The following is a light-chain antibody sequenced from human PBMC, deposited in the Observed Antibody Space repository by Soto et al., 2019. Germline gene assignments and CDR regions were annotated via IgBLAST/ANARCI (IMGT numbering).Light chain of an antibody. V-gene: IGKV3-11*01. J-gene: IGKJ4*01. Sequence: EMVLTQSPGTLSFSPGERATLSCRASQRFSGYLAWFQQKPGQAPRLLIYDVSNRAVGIPARFSGSGSGTEYTLTISSLEPEGFAVYYCQQRSDWPLTFSGGTQVEI. CDR1: QRFSGY. CDR3: QQRSDWPLT. CDR2: DVS.